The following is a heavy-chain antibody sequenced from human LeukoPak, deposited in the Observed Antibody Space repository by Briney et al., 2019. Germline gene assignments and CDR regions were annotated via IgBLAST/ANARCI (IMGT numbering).Heavy chain of an antibody. CDR3: ASREYSSGFDY. CDR2: ISYDGSNK. V-gene: IGHV3-30-3*01. CDR1: GFTVSSNY. D-gene: IGHD6-19*01. J-gene: IGHJ4*02. Sequence: PGGSLRLSCAASGFTVSSNYMSWVRQAPGKGLEWVAVISYDGSNKYYADSVKGRFTISRDNSKNTLYLQMNSLRAEDTAVYYCASREYSSGFDYWGQGTLVTVSS.